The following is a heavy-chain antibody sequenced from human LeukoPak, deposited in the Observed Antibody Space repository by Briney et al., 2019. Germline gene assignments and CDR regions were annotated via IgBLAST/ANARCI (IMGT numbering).Heavy chain of an antibody. CDR2: INHDGSER. CDR1: GFTFRNFW. D-gene: IGHD4-17*01. CDR3: ARDLGAYGDYYEGAGNGMDV. Sequence: PGGSLRLSCAASGFTFRNFWMIWVRLAPGKGLEWVANINHDGSERYYLDSVRGRFTISRDNAKNSLYLQMNSLRAEDTAVYYCARDLGAYGDYYEGAGNGMDVWGQGTTVTVSS. V-gene: IGHV3-7*01. J-gene: IGHJ6*02.